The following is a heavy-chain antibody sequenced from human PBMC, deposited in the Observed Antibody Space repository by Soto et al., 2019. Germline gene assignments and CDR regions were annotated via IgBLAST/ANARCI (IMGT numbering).Heavy chain of an antibody. V-gene: IGHV4-61*01. CDR3: AKKDVGGTYFDY. J-gene: IGHJ4*02. CDR1: GGSVSSTSYY. CDR2: IHYSGST. Sequence: KPSETLSLTCTVSGGSVSSTSYYWTWIRQPPGKGLGWIGYIHYSGSTNYNPSLQSRVTISVDTSKNHFSLELTSVTAADTAVYYCAKKDVGGTYFDYWGQGALVTVSS. D-gene: IGHD1-26*01.